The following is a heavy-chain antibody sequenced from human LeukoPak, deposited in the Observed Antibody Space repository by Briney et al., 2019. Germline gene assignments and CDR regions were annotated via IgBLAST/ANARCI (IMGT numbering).Heavy chain of an antibody. CDR2: IWYDGNNK. J-gene: IGHJ4*02. CDR1: GFSISSYC. CDR3: AKDHSFSSNNTGSLPRHTLYSVVY. D-gene: IGHD2/OR15-2a*01. V-gene: IGHV3-33*06. Sequence: PGGSLRLSCAVSGFSISSYCWRWIRQAPGKGLEWVAGIWYDGNNKDYADSVRGRFTISRDSSKNTLYLQMNSLRAEDTAVYYCAKDHSFSSNNTGSLPRHTLYSVVYWGQGTLVTVSS.